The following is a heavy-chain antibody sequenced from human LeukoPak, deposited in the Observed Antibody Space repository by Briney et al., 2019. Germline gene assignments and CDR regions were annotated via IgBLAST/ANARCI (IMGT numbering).Heavy chain of an antibody. D-gene: IGHD4-17*01. J-gene: IGHJ3*02. CDR3: VPFGDYYHDAFDI. CDR2: INPNSGGT. V-gene: IGHV1-2*04. CDR1: GYTFTGYY. Sequence: ASVKVSCKASGYTFTGYYMHWVRQAPGQGLEWMGWINPNSGGTNYAQKFQGWVTMTRDTSISTAYMELSRLRSDDTAVYYCVPFGDYYHDAFDIWGQGTMVTVSS.